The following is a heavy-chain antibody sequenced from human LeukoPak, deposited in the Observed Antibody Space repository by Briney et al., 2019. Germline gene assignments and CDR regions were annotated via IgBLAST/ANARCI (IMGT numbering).Heavy chain of an antibody. D-gene: IGHD1-26*01. CDR3: VKDRLNSGSYLIVDC. Sequence: GGSLRLSCAASGFTFSSYAMSWVRQAPGKGLEWDSAISGSGGSTYYADSVTGRFTISRDNSKNTLYLQMNSLRPEDTAVYYCVKDRLNSGSYLIVDCWGQGTLVTVSS. J-gene: IGHJ4*02. CDR2: ISGSGGST. CDR1: GFTFSSYA. V-gene: IGHV3-23*01.